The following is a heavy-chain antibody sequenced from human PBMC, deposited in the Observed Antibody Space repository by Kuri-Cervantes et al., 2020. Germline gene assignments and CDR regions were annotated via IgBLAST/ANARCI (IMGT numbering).Heavy chain of an antibody. J-gene: IGHJ4*02. V-gene: IGHV5-51*01. CDR3: ARQGMIVVAGVDY. Sequence: KVSCKGSGYSFTNSWIGWVRQMPGKGLEWMGIIYPADSDTRYSPSFQGQVTISADKSIAAAYLQWSSLKASDTAMYYCARQGMIVVAGVDYWGQGTLVTVSS. CDR1: GYSFTNSW. D-gene: IGHD3-22*01. CDR2: IYPADSDT.